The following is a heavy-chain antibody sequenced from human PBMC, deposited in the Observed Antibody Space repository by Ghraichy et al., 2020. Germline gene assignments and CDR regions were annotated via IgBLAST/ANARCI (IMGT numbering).Heavy chain of an antibody. D-gene: IGHD6-19*01. J-gene: IGHJ4*02. CDR1: GFTFSSYS. CDR2: ISGSGGST. V-gene: IGHV3-23*01. Sequence: GGSLRLSCAASGFTFSSYSMSWVRQAPGKGLEWVSAISGSGGSTYYGDSVKGRFTISRDNAKNTLYLQMNSLRAEDTAVYYCAKDPGIAVAAIELDYFDYCGQGTLVTVSS. CDR3: AKDPGIAVAAIELDYFDY.